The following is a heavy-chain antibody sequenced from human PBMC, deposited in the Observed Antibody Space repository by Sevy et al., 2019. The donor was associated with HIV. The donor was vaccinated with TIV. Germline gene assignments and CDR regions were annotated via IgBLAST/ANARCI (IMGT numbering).Heavy chain of an antibody. J-gene: IGHJ6*02. Sequence: GGSLRLSCSASGFTFSGSALHWVRQAPGKGLEYVSVISSSGSGTYYAESVKGRFTISRDNSKNTLYLQMRSQRTEDTAVYYCVKDSIFYDSSSGYRPFYYYGMDVWGQGTSVTVSS. D-gene: IGHD3-3*01. CDR1: GFTFSGSA. V-gene: IGHV3-64D*09. CDR3: VKDSIFYDSSSGYRPFYYYGMDV. CDR2: ISSSGSGT.